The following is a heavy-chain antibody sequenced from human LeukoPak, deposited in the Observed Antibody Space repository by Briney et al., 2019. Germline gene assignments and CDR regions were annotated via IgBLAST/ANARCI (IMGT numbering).Heavy chain of an antibody. Sequence: PSETLSLTCTVSGGSISSSTYYWGWIRQPPGKGLEWIGSIYYSWSTYYNPSLKSRVTISVDASKNQLSLKLSSVTAADTAVYYCAGAGGTKNWGGKFARWGQEPRVTVSS. CDR3: AGAGGTKNWGGKFAR. CDR1: GGSISSSTYY. CDR2: IYYSWST. D-gene: IGHD7-27*01. V-gene: IGHV4-39*01. J-gene: IGHJ4*02.